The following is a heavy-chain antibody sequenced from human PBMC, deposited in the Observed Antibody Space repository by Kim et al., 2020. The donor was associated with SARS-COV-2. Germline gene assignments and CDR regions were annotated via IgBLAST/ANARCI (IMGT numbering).Heavy chain of an antibody. V-gene: IGHV4-39*07. CDR3: AREGVLWFGEKY. Sequence: YNPYLKHRVTISVDTYKNQFSLKLSSVTAADTAVYYCAREGVLWFGEKYWGQGTLVTVSS. J-gene: IGHJ4*02. D-gene: IGHD3-10*01.